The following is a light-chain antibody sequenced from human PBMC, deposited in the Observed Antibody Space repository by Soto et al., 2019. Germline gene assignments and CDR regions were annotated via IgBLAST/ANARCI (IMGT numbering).Light chain of an antibody. V-gene: IGKV3-20*01. Sequence: EIVLTQSPGTLSLSPGERATLSCRASQSVSSSLAWYQQKPGQAPRLLIYGASSRFTGIPDRFSGSGSGTAFPLTSSSLEPEDSAVYYCQQYGTSPFTFGGGTKVEI. CDR3: QQYGTSPFT. J-gene: IGKJ4*01. CDR2: GAS. CDR1: QSVSSS.